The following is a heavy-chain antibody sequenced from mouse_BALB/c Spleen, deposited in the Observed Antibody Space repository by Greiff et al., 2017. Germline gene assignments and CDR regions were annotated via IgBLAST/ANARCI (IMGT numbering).Heavy chain of an antibody. Sequence: EVQLQQSGPGLVKPSQSLSLTCSVTGYSITSGYYWNWIRQFPGNKLEWMGYISYDGSNNYNPSLKNRISITRDTSKNQFFLKLNSVTTEDTATYYCARDRGTYWGQGTSVTVSS. V-gene: IGHV3-6*02. J-gene: IGHJ4*01. D-gene: IGHD3-1*01. CDR1: GYSITSGYY. CDR2: ISYDGSN. CDR3: ARDRGTY.